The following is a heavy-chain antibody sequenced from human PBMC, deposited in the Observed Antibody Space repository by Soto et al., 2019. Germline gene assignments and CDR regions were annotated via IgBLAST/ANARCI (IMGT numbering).Heavy chain of an antibody. CDR3: ARDPTLRYCGGDCYGGAYYYYGMDV. CDR1: GVTFSSYA. CDR2: IIPIFGPA. Sequence: QVQLVQSGAEVKKPGSSVKVACKASGVTFSSYAISWVRQAPGPGLEWMGGIIPIFGPANYAQKFQGRVTITADESTSTAYMELSSLRSEDTAVYYCARDPTLRYCGGDCYGGAYYYYGMDVWGQGTTVTVSS. D-gene: IGHD2-21*02. J-gene: IGHJ6*02. V-gene: IGHV1-69*01.